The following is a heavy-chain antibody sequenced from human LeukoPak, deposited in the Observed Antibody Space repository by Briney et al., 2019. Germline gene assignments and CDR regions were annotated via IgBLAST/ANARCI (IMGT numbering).Heavy chain of an antibody. J-gene: IGHJ3*02. V-gene: IGHV4-34*01. CDR1: GGSFSGYY. CDR2: INHSGST. CDR3: ARLDIVVVPAAIGAFDI. Sequence: SETLSLTCAVYGGSFSGYYWSWIRQPPGKGLEWIGEINHSGSTNYNPSLKSRVTISGDTSKNQFSLKLSSVTAADTAVYYCARLDIVVVPAAIGAFDIWGQGTMVTVSS. D-gene: IGHD2-2*02.